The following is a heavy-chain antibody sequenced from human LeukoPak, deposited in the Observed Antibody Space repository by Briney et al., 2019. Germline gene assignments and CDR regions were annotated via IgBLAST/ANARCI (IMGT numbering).Heavy chain of an antibody. J-gene: IGHJ6*02. CDR1: GGSFSGYY. V-gene: IGHV4-34*01. D-gene: IGHD2-2*01. CDR2: INHSGST. Sequence: SETLSLTCAVYGGSFSGYYWSWIRQPPGKGLEWIGEINHSGSTNYNPSLKSRVTISVDTSKNQFSLKLSSVTAADTAVYHCARAFRSSTSWRVHYYYYGMDVWGQGTTVTVSS. CDR3: ARAFRSSTSWRVHYYYYGMDV.